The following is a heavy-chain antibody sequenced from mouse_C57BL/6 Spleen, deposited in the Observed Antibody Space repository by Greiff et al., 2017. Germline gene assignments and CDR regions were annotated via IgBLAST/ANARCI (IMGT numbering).Heavy chain of an antibody. CDR2: INPSNGGT. V-gene: IGHV1-53*01. J-gene: IGHJ2*01. CDR3: AREVYYGSSLYYFDY. CDR1: GYTFTSYW. D-gene: IGHD1-1*01. Sequence: QVQLKQPGTELVKPGASVKLSCKASGYTFTSYWMHWVKQRPGQGLEWIGNINPSNGGTNYNEKFKSKATLTVDKSSSTAYMQLSSLTSEDSAVYYCAREVYYGSSLYYFDYWGQGTTLTVSS.